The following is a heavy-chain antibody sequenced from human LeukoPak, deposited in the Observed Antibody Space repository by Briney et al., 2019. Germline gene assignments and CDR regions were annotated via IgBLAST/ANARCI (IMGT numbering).Heavy chain of an antibody. D-gene: IGHD6-6*01. CDR2: FDPEDGET. J-gene: IGHJ5*02. CDR1: GYTLTKLS. CDR3: ANSYSSSSARPNWFDP. V-gene: IGHV1-24*01. Sequence: ASVKVSWKVSGYTLTKLSMHWARQAPGKGLEWMGGFDPEDGETIYAQKFQGRVTMTEDTSTDTAYMELSSLRSEDTAVYYCANSYSSSSARPNWFDPWGQGTLVTVSS.